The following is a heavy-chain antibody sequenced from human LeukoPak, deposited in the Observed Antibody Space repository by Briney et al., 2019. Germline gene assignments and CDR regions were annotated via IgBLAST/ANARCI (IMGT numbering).Heavy chain of an antibody. Sequence: GGSLRLSCAASGFTFSSYAMHWVRQAPGKGLEYVSAISSNGGSTYYANSVKGRFTISRDNSKNTLYLQMGSLRAEDMAVYYCARVLLWFGAVDYWGQGTLVTVSS. CDR3: ARVLLWFGAVDY. J-gene: IGHJ4*02. D-gene: IGHD3-10*01. V-gene: IGHV3-64*01. CDR1: GFTFSSYA. CDR2: ISSNGGST.